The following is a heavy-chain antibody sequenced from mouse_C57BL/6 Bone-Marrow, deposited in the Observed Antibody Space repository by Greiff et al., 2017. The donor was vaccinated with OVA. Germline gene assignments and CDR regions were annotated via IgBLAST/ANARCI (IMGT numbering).Heavy chain of an antibody. D-gene: IGHD4-1*01. J-gene: IGHJ2*01. CDR2: INPNNGGT. CDR1: GYTFTDYN. V-gene: IGHV1-22*01. CDR3: ARGTGTNDY. Sequence: VQLKESGPELVKPGASVKMSCKASGYTFTDYNMHWVKQSHGKSLEWIGYINPNNGGTSYNQKFKGKATLTVNKSSSTAYMELRSLTSEDSAVYYCARGTGTNDYWGQGTTLTVSS.